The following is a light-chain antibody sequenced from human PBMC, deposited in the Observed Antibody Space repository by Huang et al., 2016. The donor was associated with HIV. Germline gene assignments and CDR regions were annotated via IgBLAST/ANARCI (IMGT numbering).Light chain of an antibody. J-gene: IGKJ2*01. V-gene: IGKV1-39*01. CDR2: AAC. CDR1: QSISSY. Sequence: DIQMTQSPSSLSASVGDRVTITCRASQSISSYLNWYQQKPVKAPKLLIYAACSLQSGVPSRFSGSGSGTDFTLTISSLQPEDFATYYCQQSYSTLRYTFGQGTKLEIK. CDR3: QQSYSTLRYT.